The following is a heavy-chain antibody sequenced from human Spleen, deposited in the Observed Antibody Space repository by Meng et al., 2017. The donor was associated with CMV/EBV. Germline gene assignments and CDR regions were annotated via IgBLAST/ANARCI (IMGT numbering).Heavy chain of an antibody. CDR3: ARTYDIVHDPFDI. V-gene: IGHV1-2*02. CDR1: GYTFTDYY. CDR2: INPNSGGT. Sequence: ASVKVSCKASGYTFTDYYTHWVRQAPGQGLEWMGWINPNSGGTTYAQKFQGRVTMTRDTPISTVYMELSSLRSDDTALYYCARTYDIVHDPFDIWGQGTMVTVSS. J-gene: IGHJ3*02. D-gene: IGHD5-12*01.